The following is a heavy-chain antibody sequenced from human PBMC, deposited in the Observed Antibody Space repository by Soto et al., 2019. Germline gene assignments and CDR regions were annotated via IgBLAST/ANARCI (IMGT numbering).Heavy chain of an antibody. J-gene: IGHJ4*02. CDR1: GFTFSSYG. Sequence: QVQLVESGGGVVQPGRSLRLSCAASGFTFSSYGMHWVRQAPGKGLEWVAVIWYDGSNKYYADSVKGRFTISRDNSKNTLYLQMNSLRAVDTAAYYCARDGRITMVRGGRFDYWGQGTLVTVSS. V-gene: IGHV3-33*01. CDR3: ARDGRITMVRGGRFDY. D-gene: IGHD3-10*01. CDR2: IWYDGSNK.